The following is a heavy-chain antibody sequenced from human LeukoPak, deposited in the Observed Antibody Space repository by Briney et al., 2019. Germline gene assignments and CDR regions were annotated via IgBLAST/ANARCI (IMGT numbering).Heavy chain of an antibody. D-gene: IGHD6-6*01. V-gene: IGHV4-59*08. Sequence: PSETLSLTCTVSGGSISSYCWSWIRQPPGKGLEWTGYTYYSESTNYNPSLKSRVTISVDTSKNQFSLKLSSVTAADTAVYYCARGGYGSSSFLPFDPWGQGTLVTVSS. J-gene: IGHJ5*02. CDR3: ARGGYGSSSFLPFDP. CDR1: GGSISSYC. CDR2: TYYSEST.